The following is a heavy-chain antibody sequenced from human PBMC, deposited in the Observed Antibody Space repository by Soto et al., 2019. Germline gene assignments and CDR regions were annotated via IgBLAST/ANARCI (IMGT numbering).Heavy chain of an antibody. Sequence: SVKVSCKASGGTFSSYAISWVRQAPGQGLEWMGGIIPIFGTANYAQKFQGRVTITADESTSTAYMELSSLSYEDTAVYYCARGTLQQRLTHLYDFDSCGQ. CDR1: GGTFSSYA. J-gene: IGHJ4*02. D-gene: IGHD6-25*01. CDR3: ARGTLQQRLTHLYDFDS. CDR2: IIPIFGTA. V-gene: IGHV1-69*13.